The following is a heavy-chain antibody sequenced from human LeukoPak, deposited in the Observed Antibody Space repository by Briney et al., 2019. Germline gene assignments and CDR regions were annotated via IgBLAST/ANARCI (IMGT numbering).Heavy chain of an antibody. CDR1: GYSFTSYW. D-gene: IGHD5-12*01. J-gene: IGHJ6*02. V-gene: IGHV5-51*01. CDR2: IYPGDSDT. CDR3: ARQGKMVATSYYYGMDV. Sequence: GESLKISCKGSGYSFTSYWIGWVRQMPGKGLEWMGIIYPGDSDTRYSPSFQGQVTISADKSISTAYLQWSSLKASDTAMYYCARQGKMVATSYYYGMDVWGQGTTVTVSS.